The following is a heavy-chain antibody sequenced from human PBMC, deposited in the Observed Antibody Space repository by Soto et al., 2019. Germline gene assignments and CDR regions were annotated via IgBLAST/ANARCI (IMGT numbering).Heavy chain of an antibody. CDR3: VRDYYDTSGYPNTFDM. Sequence: PWGSLRLSCAASGFTLIRHTINCVRRSPLKWLEWVSFIGSRTSDIYYADSVKGRFTISRDNAKNSLYLDLTRLRAEDTAVYFCVRDYYDTSGYPNTFDMWGQGTMVTVSS. V-gene: IGHV3-21*01. CDR1: GFTLIRHT. CDR2: IGSRTSDI. D-gene: IGHD3-22*01. J-gene: IGHJ3*02.